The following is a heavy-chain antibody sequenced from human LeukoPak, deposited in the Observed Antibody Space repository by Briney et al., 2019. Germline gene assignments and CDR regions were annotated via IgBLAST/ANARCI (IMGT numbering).Heavy chain of an antibody. V-gene: IGHV2-70*11. Sequence: SGPTLVNPTQTLTLTCTFSGFSLSTSGMCVSWIRQPPGKALEWLARIDWDDDKYYSTSLKTRLTISKDTSKNQVVLTMTNMDSVDTATYYCARIRGITGTTHYYYYGMDVWGQGTTVTVSS. CDR1: GFSLSTSGMC. CDR3: ARIRGITGTTHYYYYGMDV. D-gene: IGHD1-7*01. J-gene: IGHJ6*02. CDR2: IDWDDDK.